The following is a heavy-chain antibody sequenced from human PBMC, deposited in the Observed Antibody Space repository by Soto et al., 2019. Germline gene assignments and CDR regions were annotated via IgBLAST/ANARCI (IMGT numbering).Heavy chain of an antibody. CDR1: GFTFSSYA. CDR2: ISSNGGST. CDR3: VKDLYNILTGYSTEFDY. Sequence: GGSLRPSCSASGFTFSSYAMHWARQAPGKGLEYVSAISSNGGSTYYADSVKGRFTISRDNSKNTLYLQMSSLRAEDTAVYYCVKDLYNILTGYSTEFDYWGQGTLVTVSS. D-gene: IGHD3-9*01. V-gene: IGHV3-64D*06. J-gene: IGHJ4*02.